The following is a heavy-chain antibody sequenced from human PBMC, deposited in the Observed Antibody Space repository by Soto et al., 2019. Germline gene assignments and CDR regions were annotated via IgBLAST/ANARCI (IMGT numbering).Heavy chain of an antibody. CDR1: GVTFSDHY. CDR2: ISHRSLTI. CDR3: ARGGGSSPFDY. D-gene: IGHD6-6*01. Sequence: PWGSLRLSWAASGVTFSDHYMAWFRQTPERGLEWLAYISHRSLTIYHARSVKDRFTISRDDATDSLYLQLNSLRVEDTAVYFCARGGGSSPFDYWGQGTVVTVSS. J-gene: IGHJ4*02. V-gene: IGHV3-11*01.